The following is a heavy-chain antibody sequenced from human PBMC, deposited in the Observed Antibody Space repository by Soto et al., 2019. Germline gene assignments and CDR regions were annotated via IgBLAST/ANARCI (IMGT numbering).Heavy chain of an antibody. V-gene: IGHV4-30-4*08. Sequence: PSETLSLTCTVSGGSISYEYYHWTWIRQSPGKGLEWIGYIHYSGSIIYNPSLKSRVTISVDTSKNQFSLQLSSVTAADTAVYFCAREDDGGDRDYYGLEVWGQGTTVTVSS. D-gene: IGHD2-21*02. CDR3: AREDDGGDRDYYGLEV. J-gene: IGHJ6*02. CDR1: GGSISYEYYH. CDR2: IHYSGSI.